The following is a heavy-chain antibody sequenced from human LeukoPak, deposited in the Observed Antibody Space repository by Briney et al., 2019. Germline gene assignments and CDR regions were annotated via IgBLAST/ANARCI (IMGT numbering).Heavy chain of an antibody. D-gene: IGHD3-10*01. CDR1: GFAFSSYS. J-gene: IGHJ3*02. Sequence: GGSLRLSCAASGFAFSSYSMNWVRQAPGKGLEWVSYISSSSSTIYYADSVKGRFTISRDNAKNSLYLQMNSLRAEDTAVYYCARGSMVRGLLHDACNSWGEGTMFTVSS. CDR2: ISSSSSTI. V-gene: IGHV3-48*01. CDR3: ARGSMVRGLLHDACNS.